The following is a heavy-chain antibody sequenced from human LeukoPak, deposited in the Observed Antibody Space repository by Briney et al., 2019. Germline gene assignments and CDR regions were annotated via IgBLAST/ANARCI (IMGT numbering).Heavy chain of an antibody. V-gene: IGHV3-23*01. CDR2: IGGRDAIT. CDR3: AKDVITMIVVALLAFDI. CDR1: GFTFTAYA. Sequence: GGSLRLSCAASGFTFTAYALSWVRQAPGEGLEWVESIGGRDAITFHADSVKGPFTISRDNSKNSLYLQMNSLRAEDTAVYYCAKDVITMIVVALLAFDIWGQGTMVTVSS. J-gene: IGHJ3*02. D-gene: IGHD3-22*01.